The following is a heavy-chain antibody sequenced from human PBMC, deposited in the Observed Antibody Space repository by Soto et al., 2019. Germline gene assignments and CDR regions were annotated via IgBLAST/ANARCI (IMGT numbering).Heavy chain of an antibody. CDR3: ARDRDHTYDY. V-gene: IGHV1-69*01. Sequence: QVQLVQSGAEVKKPGSSVKVSCKASGGTFSSFAISWERQAPGQGLEWMGGIIPIFGTTNYAQKFQGRVTITADESTSTDYMEVTTLRSEDTAVYYCARDRDHTYDYWGQGTLVTVSS. CDR1: GGTFSSFA. CDR2: IIPIFGTT. J-gene: IGHJ4*02.